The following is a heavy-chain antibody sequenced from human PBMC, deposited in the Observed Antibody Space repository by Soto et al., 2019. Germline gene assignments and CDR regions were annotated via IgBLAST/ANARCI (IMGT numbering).Heavy chain of an antibody. D-gene: IGHD6-6*01. J-gene: IGHJ6*02. Sequence: GGSLRLSCAASWFTFSDHAMSWVRQAPGKGLEWVAVIWYDGSNKYYADSVKGRFTISRDNSKNTLYLQMNSLRAEDTAVYYCARDQYSSSSPYYYYYGMDVWGQGTTVTVSS. CDR2: IWYDGSNK. V-gene: IGHV3-33*08. CDR1: WFTFSDHA. CDR3: ARDQYSSSSPYYYYYGMDV.